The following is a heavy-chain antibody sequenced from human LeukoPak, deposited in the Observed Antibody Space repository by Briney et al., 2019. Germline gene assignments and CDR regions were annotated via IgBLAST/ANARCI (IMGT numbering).Heavy chain of an antibody. J-gene: IGHJ5*02. V-gene: IGHV4-39*01. Sequence: PSETLSLTCTVSGGSISSSSYYWGWIRQPPGKGLGWIGSIYYSGSTYYNPSLKSRVTISVDTSKNQFSLKLSSVTAADTAVYYCARHWTTWRVWFDPWGQGTLVTVSS. CDR3: ARHWTTWRVWFDP. CDR2: IYYSGST. D-gene: IGHD3-3*01. CDR1: GGSISSSSYY.